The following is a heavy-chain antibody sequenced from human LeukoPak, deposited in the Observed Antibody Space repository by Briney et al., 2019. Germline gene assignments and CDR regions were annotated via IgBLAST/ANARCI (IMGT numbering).Heavy chain of an antibody. CDR3: ARAGGYEAYYFDY. V-gene: IGHV4-31*03. Sequence: SETLSLTCTVSGGSISSDGYYWSWIRQHPGKGLEWIGYIYYSGSTYYNPSLKSRVTISVDTSKNQFSLKLSSVTAADTAVSYCARAGGYEAYYFDYWGQGTLVTVSS. D-gene: IGHD5-12*01. CDR2: IYYSGST. J-gene: IGHJ4*02. CDR1: GGSISSDGYY.